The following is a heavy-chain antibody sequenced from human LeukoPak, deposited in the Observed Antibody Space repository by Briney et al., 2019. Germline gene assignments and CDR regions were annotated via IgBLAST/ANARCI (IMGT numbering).Heavy chain of an antibody. Sequence: GRSLRLSRAASGFTFSSYAMHWVRQAPGKGLEWVANIKQDGSEKYYVDSVKGRFTISRDNAKNSLYLQMNSLRAEDTAVYYCARDRYDIPWGQGTLVTVSS. D-gene: IGHD3-9*01. CDR2: IKQDGSEK. CDR3: ARDRYDIP. J-gene: IGHJ5*02. CDR1: GFTFSSYA. V-gene: IGHV3-7*01.